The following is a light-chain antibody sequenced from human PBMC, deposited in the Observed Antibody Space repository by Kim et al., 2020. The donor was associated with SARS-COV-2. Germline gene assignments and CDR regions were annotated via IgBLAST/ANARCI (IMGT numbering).Light chain of an antibody. CDR2: EDN. V-gene: IGLV6-57*03. Sequence: KTVTISCTRSSGSVASNYFLSYHQRPGSAPTTVIYEDNQRPSGVPDRFSGSIDSSSNSASLTISGLKTEDEADYYCQSYDSSNQGVFGGGTQLTVL. CDR3: QSYDSSNQGV. J-gene: IGLJ3*02. CDR1: SGSVASNY.